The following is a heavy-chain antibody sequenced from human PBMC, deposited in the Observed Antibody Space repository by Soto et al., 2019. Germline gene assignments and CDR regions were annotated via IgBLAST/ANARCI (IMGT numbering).Heavy chain of an antibody. Sequence: QVQLVESGGGVVQPGRSLRLSCAASGFTFSSYAMHWVRQAPGKGLEWVAVISYDGSNKYYADSVKGRFTISRDNSKNTLYLQMNSLRAEDTAVYYCARSGLFGYYDSSGYPLTDYWGQGTMVTVSS. D-gene: IGHD3-22*01. V-gene: IGHV3-30-3*01. CDR2: ISYDGSNK. CDR3: ARSGLFGYYDSSGYPLTDY. CDR1: GFTFSSYA. J-gene: IGHJ4*02.